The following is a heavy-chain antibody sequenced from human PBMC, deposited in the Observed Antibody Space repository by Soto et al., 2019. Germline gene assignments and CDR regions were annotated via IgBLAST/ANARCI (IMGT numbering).Heavy chain of an antibody. D-gene: IGHD3-10*01. CDR3: ARAVAPYFGTWFDP. Sequence: NPSETLSLTCAVSGGSITSGNSYSWSWIRQPPGKGLEWIGSISHTGSTSYNPSLKSRLTMSVDKSKNQFSLRLSSVTAADMAVYYCARAVAPYFGTWFDPWGQGILVTAPQ. V-gene: IGHV4-30-2*01. CDR1: GGSITSGNSYS. J-gene: IGHJ5*02. CDR2: ISHTGST.